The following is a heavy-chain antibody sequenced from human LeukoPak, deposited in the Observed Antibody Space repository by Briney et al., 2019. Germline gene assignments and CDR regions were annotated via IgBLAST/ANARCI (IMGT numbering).Heavy chain of an antibody. V-gene: IGHV4-59*01. J-gene: IGHJ5*02. CDR3: AKEQRGYSGYAVGSCFDP. D-gene: IGHD5-12*01. Sequence: SETLSLTCTVSGGSISSYSWSWLRQPPRKGLEWIGNIYYNGSTKYNSSLKSRLTISVDTSKNQFSLKLSSMTAADTAVYYCAKEQRGYSGYAVGSCFDPWGQGTLVTVSS. CDR2: IYYNGST. CDR1: GGSISSYS.